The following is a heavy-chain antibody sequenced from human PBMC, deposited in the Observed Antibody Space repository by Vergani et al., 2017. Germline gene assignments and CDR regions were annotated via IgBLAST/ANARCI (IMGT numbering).Heavy chain of an antibody. CDR3: ARGRIRFLEWLPFDY. CDR2: IIPIFGPA. D-gene: IGHD3-3*01. CDR1: GGTFSSYA. J-gene: IGHJ4*02. V-gene: IGHV1-69*01. Sequence: QVQLVQSGAEVKKPGSSVKVSCKASGGTFSSYAISWVRPAPGQGLEWMGGIIPIFGPANYAQKFQGRVTITAAESTSTAYMELSSLRSEDTAVYYCARGRIRFLEWLPFDYWGQGTLVTVSS.